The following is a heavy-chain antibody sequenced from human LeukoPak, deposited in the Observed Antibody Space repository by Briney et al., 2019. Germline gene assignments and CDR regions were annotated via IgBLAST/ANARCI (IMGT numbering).Heavy chain of an antibody. Sequence: ASVKVSCKASGYTFTSYGISWVRQAPGQGLEWMGGIIPILATANYAQKFQGRVTITADESTSTAYMDLSSLRSEDTAVYYCARDLAYGSGSYSFDYWGQGTLVTVSS. D-gene: IGHD3-10*01. CDR3: ARDLAYGSGSYSFDY. V-gene: IGHV1-69*13. J-gene: IGHJ4*02. CDR1: GYTFTSYG. CDR2: IIPILATA.